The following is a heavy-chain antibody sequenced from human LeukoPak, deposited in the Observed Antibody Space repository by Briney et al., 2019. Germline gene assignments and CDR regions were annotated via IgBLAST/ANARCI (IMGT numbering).Heavy chain of an antibody. Sequence: SETLSLTCTVSGGSISSYYWSWIRQPPGKGLEWIGYIYYSGSTNYNLSLKSRVTISVDTSKNQFSLKLSSVTAADTAVYYCARDLGDYYDSSGYYYDLWGQGTLVTVSS. D-gene: IGHD3-22*01. CDR2: IYYSGST. CDR3: ARDLGDYYDSSGYYYDL. V-gene: IGHV4-59*01. J-gene: IGHJ5*02. CDR1: GGSISSYY.